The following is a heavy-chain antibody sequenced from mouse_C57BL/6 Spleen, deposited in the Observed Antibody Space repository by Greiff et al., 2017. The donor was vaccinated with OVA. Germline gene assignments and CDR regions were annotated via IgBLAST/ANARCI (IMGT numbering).Heavy chain of an antibody. D-gene: IGHD4-1*01. J-gene: IGHJ2*01. V-gene: IGHV1-50*01. CDR2: IDPSDSYT. CDR3: ELGDY. Sequence: VQLQQSGAELVKPGASVKLSCKASGYTFTSYWMQWVKQRPGQGLEWIGEIDPSDSYTNYNQKFKGKATLTVDTSSSTAYMQLSSLTSEDSAVYYCELGDYWGQGTTLTVSS. CDR1: GYTFTSYW.